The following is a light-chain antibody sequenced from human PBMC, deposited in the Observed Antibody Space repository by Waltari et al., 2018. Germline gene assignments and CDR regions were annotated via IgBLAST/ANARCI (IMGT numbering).Light chain of an antibody. V-gene: IGLV2-11*01. CDR2: DVD. J-gene: IGLJ2*01. CDR1: RSDVGAYDY. CDR3: CSYAGRYTSV. Sequence: QSALTQPRSVSGSPGQSVTISCTGTRSDVGAYDYVSWYQQHPGKAPKLVIYDVDKRPSGVPDRFSGSKAGNTASLTISGLQTDDDADYYCCSYAGRYTSVFGRGTRVTVL.